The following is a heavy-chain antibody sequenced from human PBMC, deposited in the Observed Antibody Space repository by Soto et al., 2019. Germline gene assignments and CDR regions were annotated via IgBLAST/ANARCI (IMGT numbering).Heavy chain of an antibody. CDR1: GYTLTELS. V-gene: IGHV1-24*01. Sequence: ASVKVSCKVSGYTLTELSMHWVRQAPGKGLEWMGGFDPEDGETNYAQKFQGRVTMAGDTSTGTAYMELSSLRSEDTAVYYCASVLSGWCWLDYWGQGTLVTVSS. D-gene: IGHD6-19*01. CDR3: ASVLSGWCWLDY. J-gene: IGHJ4*02. CDR2: FDPEDGET.